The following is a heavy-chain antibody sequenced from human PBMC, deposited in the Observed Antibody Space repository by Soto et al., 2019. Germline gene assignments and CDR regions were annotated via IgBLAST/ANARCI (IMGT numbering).Heavy chain of an antibody. V-gene: IGHV3-30-3*01. Sequence: QVQLVESGGGVVQPGRSLRLSCAASGFTFSSYAMHWVRQAPGKGLEWVAVISYDGGNKYYADSVKGRFTISRDNSKNTLYLQMNRLRAEDTVVYYGARSTVTSDYSGMDVWGQGTTVTVSS. J-gene: IGHJ6*02. CDR2: ISYDGGNK. D-gene: IGHD4-17*01. CDR3: ARSTVTSDYSGMDV. CDR1: GFTFSSYA.